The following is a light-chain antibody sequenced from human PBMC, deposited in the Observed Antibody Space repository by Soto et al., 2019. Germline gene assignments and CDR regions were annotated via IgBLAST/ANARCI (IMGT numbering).Light chain of an antibody. J-gene: IGLJ2*01. V-gene: IGLV2-14*01. CDR1: SSDVGGYNS. CDR3: SSYISSSTV. Sequence: QSALTQPASVSGSPGQSITISCTGTSSDVGGYNSVSWYQHHPGRAPKLMIYEVSNRPSGVSNRFSGSKSGNTASLIISGLQAEDDADYYCSSYISSSTVFGGGTKLTVL. CDR2: EVS.